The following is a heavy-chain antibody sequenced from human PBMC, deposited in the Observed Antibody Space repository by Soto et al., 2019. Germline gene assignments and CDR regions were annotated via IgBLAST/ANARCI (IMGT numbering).Heavy chain of an antibody. J-gene: IGHJ4*02. CDR1: GDDFRNNA. CDR2: ILPVLGTT. CDR3: ARDRALRGFDY. Sequence: QVQLVQSGAEVKKPGSSVKVSCKASGDDFRNNAISWVRQAPGQGLEWMGTILPVLGTTNYAQNFKGRVTFTPDDSAGTAYMELRGLRSDDTAVYYCARDRALRGFDYWGQGTLITVSS. V-gene: IGHV1-69*18.